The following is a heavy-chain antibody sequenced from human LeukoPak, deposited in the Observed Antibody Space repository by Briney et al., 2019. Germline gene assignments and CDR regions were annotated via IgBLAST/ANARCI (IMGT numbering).Heavy chain of an antibody. J-gene: IGHJ4*02. CDR2: INSDGSST. CDR1: GFTFSSYW. CDR3: AKAGSSGWSSSGGDY. D-gene: IGHD6-19*01. Sequence: GGSLRLSCAASGFTFSSYWMHWVRQAPGKGLVWVSRINSDGSSTSYADSVKGRFPISRDNSNNTLFLQMNSLRAEDTAIYFCAKAGSSGWSSSGGDYWGQGSLVTVSS. V-gene: IGHV3-74*01.